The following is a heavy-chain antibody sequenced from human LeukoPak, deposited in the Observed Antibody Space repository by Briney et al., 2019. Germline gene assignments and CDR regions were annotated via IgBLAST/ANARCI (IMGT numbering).Heavy chain of an antibody. CDR3: ARVVPQSYYYGMDV. CDR2: INHSGST. V-gene: IGHV4-34*01. J-gene: IGHJ6*04. Sequence: SETLSLTCAVYGGSFSGYYWSWIRQPPGKGLEWIGEINHSGSTNYNPSLKSRVIISVDTPKNQFSLKLSSVTAADTAVYYCARVVPQSYYYGMDVWGKGTTVTVSS. D-gene: IGHD2-8*01. CDR1: GGSFSGYY.